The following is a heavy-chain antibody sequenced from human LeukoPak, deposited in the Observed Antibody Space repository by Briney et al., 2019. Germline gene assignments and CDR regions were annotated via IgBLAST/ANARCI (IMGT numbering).Heavy chain of an antibody. CDR1: EFTFSSHA. J-gene: IGHJ4*02. CDR3: ARHGSWSFDY. Sequence: GGSLRLSCAASEFTFSSHAMSWVRQAPGKGLEWVSAITSGSGSNVYYTDSLKGRFTISRDNSKNTLYLHMNSLRAEDTAVYYCARHGSWSFDYWGQGTLLTVSA. D-gene: IGHD6-13*01. CDR2: ITSGSGSNV. V-gene: IGHV3-23*01.